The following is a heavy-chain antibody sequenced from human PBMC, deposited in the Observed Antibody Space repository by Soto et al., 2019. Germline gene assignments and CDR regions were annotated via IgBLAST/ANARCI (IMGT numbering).Heavy chain of an antibody. Sequence: ETLSLTCAVSGGSISSFYWTWMRQSAGKGLEWIGRIYSSGTTNYNPSLKGRVTMSVDTSKNQFSLSLSSVTAADTAVYYCARDRIVGTSYIDYWGQGALVTVSS. CDR1: GGSISSFY. J-gene: IGHJ4*02. V-gene: IGHV4-4*07. CDR2: IYSSGTT. D-gene: IGHD1-26*01. CDR3: ARDRIVGTSYIDY.